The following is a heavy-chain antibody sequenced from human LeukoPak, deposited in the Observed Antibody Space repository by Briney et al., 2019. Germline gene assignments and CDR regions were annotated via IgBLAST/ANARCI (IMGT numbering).Heavy chain of an antibody. CDR2: ISSSSSTI. J-gene: IGHJ5*02. Sequence: GGSLRLSCAYSVFTFSSYSMNWVRQAPGKGLEWVSYISSSSSTIYYADSVKGRFTISRDNAKNSLYLQMNSVRDEDTAVYYCAMDFFALTKPLGQGTLVTVSS. CDR1: VFTFSSYS. CDR3: AMDFFALTKP. V-gene: IGHV3-48*02. D-gene: IGHD3-3*01.